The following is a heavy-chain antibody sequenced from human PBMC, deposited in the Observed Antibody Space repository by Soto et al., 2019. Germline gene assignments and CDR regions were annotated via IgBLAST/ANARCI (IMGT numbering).Heavy chain of an antibody. J-gene: IGHJ4*02. CDR3: TRVRDTAMVLKAHFDY. V-gene: IGHV3-73*01. CDR1: GFTFSGSA. CDR2: IRSKANSYAT. Sequence: PGGSLRLSCAAFGFTFSGSAMHWVRQASGKGLEWVGRIRSKANSYATAYAASVKGRFTISRDDSKNTAYLQMNSLKTEDTAVYYCTRVRDTAMVLKAHFDYWGQGTLVTVSS. D-gene: IGHD5-18*01.